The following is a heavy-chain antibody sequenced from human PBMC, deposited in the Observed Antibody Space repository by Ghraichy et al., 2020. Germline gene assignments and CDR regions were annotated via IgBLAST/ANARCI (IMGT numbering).Heavy chain of an antibody. D-gene: IGHD3-16*01. V-gene: IGHV3-23*01. CDR3: AKGAGGYLDS. CDR2: ISGNGGNT. CDR1: GFTFHNFG. J-gene: IGHJ4*02. Sequence: GGSLRLSCAAHGFTFHNFGMTWVRQVPGTGLEWLSAISGNGGNTSTAASVKGRFTISRDNSKNTLYLQMDSLRVDDSAVYYCAKGAGGYLDSWGQGTLVAVSS.